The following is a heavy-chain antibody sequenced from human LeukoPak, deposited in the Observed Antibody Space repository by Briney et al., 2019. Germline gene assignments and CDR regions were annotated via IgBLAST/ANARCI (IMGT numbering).Heavy chain of an antibody. D-gene: IGHD1-26*01. CDR3: ARSGPYSGSYSSEYFQH. Sequence: GGSLRLSCAASGFTFSNYSMHWVRQAPGKGLEWVAVIWYDGSNKYYAESVKGRFTISRDNSKNTLYLQMNTLRAEDTAVYYCARSGPYSGSYSSEYFQHWGQGTLVTASS. J-gene: IGHJ1*01. CDR1: GFTFSNYS. V-gene: IGHV3-33*01. CDR2: IWYDGSNK.